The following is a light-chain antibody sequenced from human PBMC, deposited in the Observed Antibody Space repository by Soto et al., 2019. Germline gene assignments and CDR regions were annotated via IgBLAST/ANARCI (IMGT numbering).Light chain of an antibody. CDR1: QSVSSSY. CDR3: QQYVNSWT. Sequence: EIVLTQSPGTLSLSPGERATLSCRASQSVSSSYLAWYQQKPGQAPRLLIYGASSRATGIPDRFSGSGSGTDFTLTISRLEPEDFAIYYCQQYVNSWTFGQGTKVE. CDR2: GAS. V-gene: IGKV3-20*01. J-gene: IGKJ1*01.